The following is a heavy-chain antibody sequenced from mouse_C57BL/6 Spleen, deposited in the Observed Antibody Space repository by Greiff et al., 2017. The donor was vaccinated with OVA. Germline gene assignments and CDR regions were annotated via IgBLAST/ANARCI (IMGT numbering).Heavy chain of an antibody. V-gene: IGHV1-81*01. CDR3: ATGSSYVYPYWYFDV. Sequence: QVQLKQSGAELARPGASVKLSCKASGYTFTSYGISWVKQRTGQGLEWIGEIYPRSGNTYYNEKFKGKATLTADKSSSTAYMELRSLTSEDSAVYFCATGSSYVYPYWYFDVWGTGTTVTVSS. D-gene: IGHD1-1*01. CDR2: IYPRSGNT. J-gene: IGHJ1*03. CDR1: GYTFTSYG.